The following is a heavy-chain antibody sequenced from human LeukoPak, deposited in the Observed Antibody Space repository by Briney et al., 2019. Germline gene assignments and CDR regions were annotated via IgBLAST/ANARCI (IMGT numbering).Heavy chain of an antibody. CDR3: ARHSSSSRPNFDY. V-gene: IGHV4-39*07. D-gene: IGHD6-13*01. CDR1: GGSISSGGYS. J-gene: IGHJ4*02. Sequence: PSETLSLTCAVSGGSISSGGYSWSWIRQPPGKGLEWIGSISNSGSTYYNPSLQSRVTISVDTSKNQFSLRLSSVTAADTAVYYCARHSSSSRPNFDYWGQGTLVTVSS. CDR2: ISNSGST.